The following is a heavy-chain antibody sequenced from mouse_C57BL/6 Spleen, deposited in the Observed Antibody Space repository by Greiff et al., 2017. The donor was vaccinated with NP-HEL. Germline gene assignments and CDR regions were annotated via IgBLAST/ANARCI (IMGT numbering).Heavy chain of an antibody. J-gene: IGHJ4*01. CDR1: GYTFTSYW. CDR3: ASNWDYYAMDY. D-gene: IGHD4-1*01. Sequence: QVQLQQPGAELVKPGASVKLSCKASGYTFTSYWMHWVKQRPGQGLEWIGMIHPNSGSTNYNEKFKSKATLTVDKSSSTAYMQLSSLTSEDSAVYYCASNWDYYAMDYWGQGTSVTVSS. CDR2: IHPNSGST. V-gene: IGHV1-64*01.